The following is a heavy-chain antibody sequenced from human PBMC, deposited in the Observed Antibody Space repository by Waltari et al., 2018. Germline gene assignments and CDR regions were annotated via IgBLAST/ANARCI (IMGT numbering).Heavy chain of an antibody. V-gene: IGHV1-3*01. Sequence: QVQLVQSGAEVKKPGASVKVACKASGYTFTDYAVHWMRQAPGQGLEWGGWINGGNVNKKYSPKWEGRVTITRETSANTAYMEVSRLRSEDTAVYYCARGGERSTWYSRFDPWGQGTLVSVSS. CDR2: INGGNVNK. J-gene: IGHJ5*02. CDR3: ARGGERSTWYSRFDP. CDR1: GYTFTDYA. D-gene: IGHD6-13*01.